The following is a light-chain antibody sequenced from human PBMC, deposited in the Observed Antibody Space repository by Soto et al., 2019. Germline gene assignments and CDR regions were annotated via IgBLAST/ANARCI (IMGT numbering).Light chain of an antibody. Sequence: EIVLTQSPGTLALSPVEGATLSCRASQSLSGRYLAWYQQKPGQAPRLLIYGASTRATGIPDRFSGSGSGTDFTLTISRLEPEDFAVYYCQQYDSSPRTFGQGTKGDIK. CDR1: QSLSGRY. CDR2: GAS. V-gene: IGKV3-20*01. CDR3: QQYDSSPRT. J-gene: IGKJ1*01.